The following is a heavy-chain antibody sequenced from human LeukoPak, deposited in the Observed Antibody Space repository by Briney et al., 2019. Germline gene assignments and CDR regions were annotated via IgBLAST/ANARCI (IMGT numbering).Heavy chain of an antibody. J-gene: IGHJ4*02. Sequence: QTGGSLRLSCAASGFTFSSYEMNWVRQAPGKGLEWVSYISSSGSTIYYADSVKGRFTISRDNAKNSLYLQMNSLRAEDTGIYYCVKVAKYYYGSETYYFFEHWGQGTPVTASS. V-gene: IGHV3-48*03. CDR2: ISSSGSTI. CDR3: VKVAKYYYGSETYYFFEH. D-gene: IGHD3-10*01. CDR1: GFTFSSYE.